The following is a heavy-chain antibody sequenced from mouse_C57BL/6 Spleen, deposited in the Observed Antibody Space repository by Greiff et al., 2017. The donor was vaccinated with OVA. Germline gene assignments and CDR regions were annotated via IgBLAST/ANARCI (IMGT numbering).Heavy chain of an antibody. V-gene: IGHV5-16*01. CDR1: GFTFSDYY. D-gene: IGHD4-1*01. J-gene: IGHJ4*01. Sequence: EVMLVESEGGLVQPGSSMKLSCTASGFTFSDYYMAWVRQVPEKGLEWVANINYDGSSTYYLASLKSRFIISRDNAKNILYLQMSSLKSEDTATYYCAREELGRDYAMDYWGQGTSVTVSS. CDR2: INYDGSST. CDR3: AREELGRDYAMDY.